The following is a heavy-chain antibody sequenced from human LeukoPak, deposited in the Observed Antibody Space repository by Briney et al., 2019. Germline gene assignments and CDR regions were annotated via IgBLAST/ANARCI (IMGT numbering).Heavy chain of an antibody. CDR1: GFTFDDYA. CDR2: ISWNSGSI. Sequence: GGSLRLSCAASGFTFDDYAMHWVRQAPVKGLEWVSGISWNSGSIGYADSVKGRFTISRDNAKNSLYLQMNSLRAEDTALYYCAKAGAFTFGGVTEGGFDYWGQGTLVTVSS. V-gene: IGHV3-9*01. J-gene: IGHJ4*02. CDR3: AKAGAFTFGGVTEGGFDY. D-gene: IGHD3-16*01.